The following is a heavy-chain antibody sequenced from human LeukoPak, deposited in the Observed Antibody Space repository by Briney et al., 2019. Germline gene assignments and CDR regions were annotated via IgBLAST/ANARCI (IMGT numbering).Heavy chain of an antibody. CDR2: IYYSGST. J-gene: IGHJ3*02. CDR1: GGSISSYY. V-gene: IGHV4-59*01. Sequence: SETLSLTCTVSGGSISSYYWSWIRRPPGKGLEWIGYIYYSGSTNYNPSLKSRVTISVDTSRNQFSLKLSSVTAADTAVYYCARTSGDAFDIWGQGTMVTVSS. CDR3: ARTSGDAFDI.